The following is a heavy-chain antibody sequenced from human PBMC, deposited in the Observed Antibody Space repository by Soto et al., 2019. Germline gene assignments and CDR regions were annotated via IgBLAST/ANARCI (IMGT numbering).Heavy chain of an antibody. Sequence: PGGSLRLSCAASGFTFSSYDMHWVPQATGKGLEWVSAIGTAGDTYYPGSVKGRFTISRENAKNSLYLQMNSLRAGDTAVYYCARSDEYYYSMDVWGKGTTVTVSS. J-gene: IGHJ6*03. V-gene: IGHV3-13*01. CDR2: IGTAGDT. CDR1: GFTFSSYD. CDR3: ARSDEYYYSMDV.